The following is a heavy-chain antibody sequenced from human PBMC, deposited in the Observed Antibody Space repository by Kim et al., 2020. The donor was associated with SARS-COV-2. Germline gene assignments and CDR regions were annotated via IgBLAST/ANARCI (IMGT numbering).Heavy chain of an antibody. J-gene: IGHJ6*02. CDR1: GFTFGDYA. Sequence: GGSLRLSCTASGFTFGDYAMSWVRQAPGKGLEWVGFIRSKAYGGTAEHVASVKGRFTISRDDSKSIAYLQMNSLKTEDTAVYYCTRRFFGGWGETPWYYGMDVWGQGTTVTVSS. CDR2: IRSKAYGGTA. D-gene: IGHD3-16*01. V-gene: IGHV3-49*04. CDR3: TRRFFGGWGETPWYYGMDV.